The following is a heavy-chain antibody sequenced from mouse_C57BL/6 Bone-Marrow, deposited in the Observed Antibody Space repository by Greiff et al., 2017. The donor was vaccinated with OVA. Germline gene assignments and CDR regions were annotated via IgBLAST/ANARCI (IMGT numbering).Heavy chain of an antibody. D-gene: IGHD2-3*01. CDR2: IWSGGST. Sequence: VKLMESGPGLVQPSQSLSITCTVSGFSLTSYGVHWVRQSPGKGLEWLGVIWSGGSTDSNAAFISRLSISKDNSKSQVFFKMNSLQADDTAIYYCARKLDGYYWYFDVWGTGTTVTVSS. J-gene: IGHJ1*03. CDR3: ARKLDGYYWYFDV. V-gene: IGHV2-2*01. CDR1: GFSLTSYG.